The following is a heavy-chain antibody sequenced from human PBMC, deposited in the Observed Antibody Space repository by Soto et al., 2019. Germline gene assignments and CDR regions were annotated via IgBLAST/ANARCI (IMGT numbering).Heavy chain of an antibody. CDR2: ISAYNGNT. D-gene: IGHD3-16*01. J-gene: IGHJ4*02. CDR1: GYTFTSYG. V-gene: IGHV1-18*01. CDR3: ERDLWGCYFDY. Sequence: APVKSAWKASGYTFTSYGTSWGQQAPEQGLDSMGWISAYNGNTNYAQKLQGRVTMTTDTSTSTAYMELRSLRSDDTAVYYCERDLWGCYFDYWGQGTLVTVSS.